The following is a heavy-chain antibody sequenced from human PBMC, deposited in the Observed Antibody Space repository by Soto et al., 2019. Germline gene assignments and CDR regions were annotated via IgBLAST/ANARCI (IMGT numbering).Heavy chain of an antibody. CDR3: AKDMRSSGWSDAFDI. Sequence: GGSLRLSCAASGFTFDDYAMHWVRQAPGKGLEWVSGISWNSGSIGYADSVKGRFTISRDNAKNSLYLQMNSLRAEDTALYYCAKDMRSSGWSDAFDIWGQGTTVTVSS. CDR1: GFTFDDYA. D-gene: IGHD6-19*01. CDR2: ISWNSGSI. V-gene: IGHV3-9*01. J-gene: IGHJ3*02.